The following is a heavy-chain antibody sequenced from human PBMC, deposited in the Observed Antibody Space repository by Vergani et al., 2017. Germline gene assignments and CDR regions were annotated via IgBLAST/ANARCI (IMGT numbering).Heavy chain of an antibody. CDR1: GYSISSGYY. V-gene: IGHV4-38-2*02. J-gene: IGHJ6*03. CDR3: ARQKDYYMDV. Sequence: QVQLQESGPGLVKPSETLSLTCTVSGYSISSGYYWGWIRQPPGKGLEWIGYIYYSGTTYYNPSLESRLTISLDTSENHLSLKLTSVTAADTAVYYCARQKDYYMDVWGKGATVTVSS. CDR2: IYYSGTT.